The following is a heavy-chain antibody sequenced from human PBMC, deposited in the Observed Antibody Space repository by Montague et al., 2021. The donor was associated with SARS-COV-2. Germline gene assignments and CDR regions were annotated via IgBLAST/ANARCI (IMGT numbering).Heavy chain of an antibody. J-gene: IGHJ4*02. V-gene: IGHV6-1*01. CDR1: GDSDWSNTAA. CDR3: VRDTGSAQAGFDA. Sequence: CAISGDSDWSNTAARNWIRQSPSGGLEWLGRTNYRSKWTSDYATSVEGRISIDPDTSKNQFFLHLRSVTPEDTGVYYCVRDTGSAQAGFDAWGQGTLVTVSS. D-gene: IGHD4-17*01. CDR2: TNYRSKWTS.